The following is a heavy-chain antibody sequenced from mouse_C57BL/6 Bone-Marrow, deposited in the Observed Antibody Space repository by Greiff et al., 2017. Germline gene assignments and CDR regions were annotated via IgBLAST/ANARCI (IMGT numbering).Heavy chain of an antibody. CDR1: GYTFTNYW. V-gene: IGHV1-63*01. CDR3: ARSEGYYVYFDY. D-gene: IGHD2-3*01. J-gene: IGHJ2*01. CDR2: IYPGGGYT. Sequence: VQLVESGAELVRPGTSVKMSCKASGYTFTNYWIGWAKQRPGHGLEWIGDIYPGGGYTNYNEKFKGKATLTADKSSSTAYMQFSSLTSEDSAIYYCARSEGYYVYFDYWGQGTTLTVSS.